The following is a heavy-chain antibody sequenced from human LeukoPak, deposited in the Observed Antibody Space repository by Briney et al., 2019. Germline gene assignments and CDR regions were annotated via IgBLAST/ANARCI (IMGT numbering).Heavy chain of an antibody. D-gene: IGHD3-16*01. CDR1: AYTFTSYD. V-gene: IGHV1-2*04. Sequence: ASVKVSCKASAYTFTSYDVHWVRQATGQGLEWMGWINPNSGGTNYAQKFQGWVTMTRDTSISTAYMELSRLRSDDTAAYYCARSMGGYYFDYWGQGTLVTVSS. CDR3: ARSMGGYYFDY. CDR2: INPNSGGT. J-gene: IGHJ4*02.